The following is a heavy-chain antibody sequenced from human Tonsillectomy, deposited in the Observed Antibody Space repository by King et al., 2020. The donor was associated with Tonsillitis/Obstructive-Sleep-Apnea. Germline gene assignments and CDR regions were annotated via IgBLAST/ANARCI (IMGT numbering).Heavy chain of an antibody. Sequence: EQLVESGGGLVQPGRSLRLCCAASGFTIDDYAMHWGRHAPGEGLEWVSGISWNSGNISYADSVKGRFTISRDNAKNYLYLQMSSLRAEDTALYYCAKDKGHGDYGNYYYYMDVWGKGTTVTVSS. CDR1: GFTIDDYA. D-gene: IGHD4-17*01. CDR2: ISWNSGNI. CDR3: AKDKGHGDYGNYYYYMDV. V-gene: IGHV3-9*01. J-gene: IGHJ6*03.